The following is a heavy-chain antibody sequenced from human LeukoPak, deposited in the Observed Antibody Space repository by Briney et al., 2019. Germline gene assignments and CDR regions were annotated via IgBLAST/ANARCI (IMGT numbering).Heavy chain of an antibody. CDR1: GYTFTSYY. J-gene: IGHJ4*02. CDR2: INPSGGST. CDR3: ARDSQGRTVRFLEWLLRGVRYFDY. Sequence: ASVKVSCKASGYTFTSYYMHWVRQAPGQGLEWMGIINPSGGSTSYAQKFQGRVTMTRDMSTSTVYMELSSLRSEDTAVYYCARDSQGRTVRFLEWLLRGVRYFDYWGQGALVTVSS. D-gene: IGHD3-3*01. V-gene: IGHV1-46*01.